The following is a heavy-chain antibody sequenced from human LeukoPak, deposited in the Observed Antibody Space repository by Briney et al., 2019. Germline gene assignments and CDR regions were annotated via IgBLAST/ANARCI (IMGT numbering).Heavy chain of an antibody. CDR1: GFTFSSYA. CDR3: AKDLHPRSGSYSRFDY. Sequence: GGSLRLSCAASGFTFSSYAMSWVRQAPGKGLEWVSAISGSGGSTYYADSVKGRFTISRDNSKNTLYLQMNSLRAEDTAVYYCAKDLHPRSGSYSRFDYWGQGTLVTVSS. J-gene: IGHJ4*02. CDR2: ISGSGGST. D-gene: IGHD3-10*01. V-gene: IGHV3-23*01.